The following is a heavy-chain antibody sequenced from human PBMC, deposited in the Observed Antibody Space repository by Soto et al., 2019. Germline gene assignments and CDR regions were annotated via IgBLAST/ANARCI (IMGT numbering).Heavy chain of an antibody. CDR1: GFMFNRYG. V-gene: IGHV3-33*01. Sequence: QVQLVESGGGVVQPGRSLRLSCAAAGFMFNRYGMHWVRQVPGKGLECVADIWYDGSNKNYADSVKGRFTISRDNSKNTLSLQMNSLRAEDTAVYYCARGPGRPPLRNYGMDVWGQGTTVTVSS. CDR2: IWYDGSNK. J-gene: IGHJ6*02. CDR3: ARGPGRPPLRNYGMDV.